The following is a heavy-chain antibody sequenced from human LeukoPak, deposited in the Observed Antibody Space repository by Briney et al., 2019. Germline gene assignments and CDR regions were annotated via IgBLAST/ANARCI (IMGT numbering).Heavy chain of an antibody. D-gene: IGHD4-17*01. CDR2: IYYSGST. Sequence: SETLSLTCTVSGGSISSYYWGWIRQPPGKGLEWIGSIYYSGSTYYNPSLKSRVTISVDTSKNQFSLKLSSVTAADTAVYYCARGTDDSYGDYWFDPWGQGTLVTVSS. J-gene: IGHJ5*02. CDR1: GGSISSYY. V-gene: IGHV4-39*01. CDR3: ARGTDDSYGDYWFDP.